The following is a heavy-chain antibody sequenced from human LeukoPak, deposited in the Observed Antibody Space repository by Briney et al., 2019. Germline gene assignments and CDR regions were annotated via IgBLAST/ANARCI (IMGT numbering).Heavy chain of an antibody. CDR1: GFTFSSYG. V-gene: IGHV3-30*03. CDR3: ARTYDSSGYYSLTDAFDI. D-gene: IGHD3-22*01. Sequence: QPGRSLRLSCAASGFTFSSYGMHWVRLAPGKGLEWVAVISYDGSNKYYADSVKGRFTISRDNSKNTLYLQMNSLRAEDTAVYYCARTYDSSGYYSLTDAFDIWGQGTMVTVSS. J-gene: IGHJ3*02. CDR2: ISYDGSNK.